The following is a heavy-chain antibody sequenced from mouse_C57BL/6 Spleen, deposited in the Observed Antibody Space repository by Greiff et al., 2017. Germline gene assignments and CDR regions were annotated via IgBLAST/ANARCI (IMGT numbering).Heavy chain of an antibody. Sequence: DVKLQESGGGLVKPGGSLKLSCAASGFTFSSYTMSWVRQTPEKRLEWVATISGGGGNTYYPDSVKGRFTISRDNAKNTLYLQMSSLRSEDTALYYCARRPTGWYFDVWGTGTTVTVSS. D-gene: IGHD2-10*01. J-gene: IGHJ1*03. CDR3: ARRPTGWYFDV. CDR2: ISGGGGNT. V-gene: IGHV5-9*01. CDR1: GFTFSSYT.